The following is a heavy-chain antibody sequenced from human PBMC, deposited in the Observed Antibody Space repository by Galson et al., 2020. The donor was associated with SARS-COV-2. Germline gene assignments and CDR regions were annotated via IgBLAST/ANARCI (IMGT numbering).Heavy chain of an antibody. V-gene: IGHV3-23*01. J-gene: IGHJ4*02. CDR3: AKPISNGWLRFCFDY. Sequence: GGSLRLSCAASGFTFSSYAMSWVRQAPGKGLEWVSAISGSGGSTYYADSVKGRFTISRDNSKNTLYLQMNSLRAEDTAVYYCAKPISNGWLRFCFDYWGQGTLVTVSS. CDR1: GFTFSSYA. CDR2: ISGSGGST. D-gene: IGHD5-12*01.